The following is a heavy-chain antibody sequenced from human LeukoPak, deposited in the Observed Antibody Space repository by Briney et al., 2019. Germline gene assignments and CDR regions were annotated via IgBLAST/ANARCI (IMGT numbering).Heavy chain of an antibody. CDR2: ISYDGSNK. J-gene: IGHJ3*02. Sequence: GGSLRLSCAASGFTFSSYAMHWVRQAPGKGLEWVAVISYDGSNKYYADSVKGRFTISRDNSKNTLYLQMNSLRAEDTAVYYCARDTFDIWGQGTMVTVSS. V-gene: IGHV3-30-3*01. CDR1: GFTFSSYA. CDR3: ARDTFDI.